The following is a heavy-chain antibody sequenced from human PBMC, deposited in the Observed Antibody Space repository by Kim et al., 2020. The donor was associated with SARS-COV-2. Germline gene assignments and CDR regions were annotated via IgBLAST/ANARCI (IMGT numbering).Heavy chain of an antibody. CDR2: IYYSGST. Sequence: SETLSLTCTVSGGSISSYYWSWIRQPPGKGLEWIGYIYYSGSTNYNTSLKSRVTISVDTSKNQFSLKLSSVTAADRAVYYCARDWWDSSSWYYXDPWGQGTLVTVSS. V-gene: IGHV4-59*01. J-gene: IGHJ5*02. CDR3: ARDWWDSSSWYYXDP. D-gene: IGHD6-13*01. CDR1: GGSISSYY.